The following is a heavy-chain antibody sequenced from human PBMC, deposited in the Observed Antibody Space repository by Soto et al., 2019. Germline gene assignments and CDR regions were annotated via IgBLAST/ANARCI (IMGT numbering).Heavy chain of an antibody. CDR3: ARIGGISGYDILTGYYTPGSRLYYYMDV. Sequence: GESLKISCKGSGYSFNSYWIGWVRQMPGKGLEWMGIIYPGDSDTRYSPSFQGQVPIAADKSISPAYLQWSCLKASDTAMYYCARIGGISGYDILTGYYTPGSRLYYYMDVWGKGTTVTVSS. CDR1: GYSFNSYW. D-gene: IGHD3-9*01. J-gene: IGHJ6*03. V-gene: IGHV5-51*01. CDR2: IYPGDSDT.